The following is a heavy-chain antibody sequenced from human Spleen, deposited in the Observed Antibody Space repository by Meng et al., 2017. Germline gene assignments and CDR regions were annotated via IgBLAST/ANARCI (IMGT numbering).Heavy chain of an antibody. CDR2: IDTSGNT. D-gene: IGHD6-19*01. V-gene: IGHV4-61*02. CDR1: GGSISRGTYY. J-gene: IGHJ4*02. CDR3: ARDSSGWSEPSY. Sequence: SETLSLTCSVSGGSISRGTYYRSWIRQPAGKGLEWVGRIDTSGNTNYKSSLKSRVTMSINTSRNQFSLKLTSVTAADTAVYYCARDSSGWSEPSYWGQGTLVTVSS.